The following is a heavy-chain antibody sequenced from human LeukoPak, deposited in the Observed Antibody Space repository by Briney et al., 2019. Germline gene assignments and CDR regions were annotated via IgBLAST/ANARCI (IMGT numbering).Heavy chain of an antibody. Sequence: GESLKISCKGSGYSFTSYWIGWVRQMPGKGLEWMGIIYPGDSDTRYSPSFQGQVTISADKSISTAYLQWSSLKASDTAMYYCARHRRSLGGPDYYYYYYMDVWGKGTTVTVSS. J-gene: IGHJ6*03. CDR1: GYSFTSYW. V-gene: IGHV5-51*01. CDR3: ARHRRSLGGPDYYYYYYMDV. CDR2: IYPGDSDT.